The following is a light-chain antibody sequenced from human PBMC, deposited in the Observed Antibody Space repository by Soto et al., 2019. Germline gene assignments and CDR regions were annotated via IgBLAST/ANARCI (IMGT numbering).Light chain of an antibody. CDR3: QQYYDWPT. Sequence: EIVLTQSPATLSLSPGERATLSCRASQSVSSYLAWYQQKPGQAPRLLIYDASNRATAIPARFSVSGSGTEFTLTISGLQSEDFAVYFCQQYYDWPTFGQGTKVDIK. CDR2: DAS. J-gene: IGKJ1*01. CDR1: QSVSSY. V-gene: IGKV3-15*01.